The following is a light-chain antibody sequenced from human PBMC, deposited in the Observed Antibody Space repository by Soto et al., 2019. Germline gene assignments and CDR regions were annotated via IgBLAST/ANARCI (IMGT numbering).Light chain of an antibody. CDR3: QQYNNWPGT. V-gene: IGKV3-15*01. Sequence: IVMTQSPATLSMPPGARATLSCRASQSLNRDLAWYQQKPGQSPRLLIFGASIRATGIPARFSGSGSGTEFTLTIGSLQSEDCALYYCQQYNNWPGTFGQGTKVE. J-gene: IGKJ1*01. CDR1: QSLNRD. CDR2: GAS.